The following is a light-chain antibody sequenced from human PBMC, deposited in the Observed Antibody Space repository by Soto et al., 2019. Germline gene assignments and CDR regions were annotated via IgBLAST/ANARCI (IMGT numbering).Light chain of an antibody. Sequence: QSVLIQPPSASGTPGQRVTISCSGSASNIARSTVSWYQQFPGAAPKLLIYGNTQRPLGVPVRFSGSKSDTSASLAISGLQSEDEADYYCATWNDGVFVFGIGTKLTVL. CDR2: GNT. J-gene: IGLJ1*01. CDR3: ATWNDGVFV. V-gene: IGLV1-44*01. CDR1: ASNIARST.